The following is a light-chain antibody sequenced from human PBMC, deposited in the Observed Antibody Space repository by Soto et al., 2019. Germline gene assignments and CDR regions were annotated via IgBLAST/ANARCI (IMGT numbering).Light chain of an antibody. CDR1: SSDVGGYRY. CDR2: EVT. CDR3: SSYTTGGTYV. Sequence: QSVLTQPASVSGSPGQSITIYCTGTSSDVGGYRYVSWYQHHPGKAPKLMISEVTNRPSGVSNRFSGYKSGNTASLTISALQAEDEAEYYCSSYTTGGTYVFGTGTKLTVL. V-gene: IGLV2-14*01. J-gene: IGLJ1*01.